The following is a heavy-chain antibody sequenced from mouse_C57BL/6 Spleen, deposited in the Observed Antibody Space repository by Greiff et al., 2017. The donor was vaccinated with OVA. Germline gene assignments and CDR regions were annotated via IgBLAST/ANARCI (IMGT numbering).Heavy chain of an antibody. D-gene: IGHD1-1*01. CDR2: ISSGSSTI. Sequence: VQLKESGGGLVKPGGSLKLSCAASGFTFSDYGMHWVRQAPEKGLEWVAYISSGSSTIYYADTVKGRFTISRDNAKNTLFLQMTSLRSEDTAMDYCARGTTVVADYAMDYWGQGTSVTVSS. V-gene: IGHV5-17*01. CDR3: ARGTTVVADYAMDY. J-gene: IGHJ4*01. CDR1: GFTFSDYG.